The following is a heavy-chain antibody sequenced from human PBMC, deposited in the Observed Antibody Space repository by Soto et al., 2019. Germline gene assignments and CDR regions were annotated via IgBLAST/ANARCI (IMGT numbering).Heavy chain of an antibody. CDR1: GFTFNTAW. J-gene: IGHJ4*01. Sequence: EVQLVESGGGLVKPGGSLRLSCAASGFTFNTAWMNVVRQAPGKGLEWVGLIKTTTDGGTTDYAAPVKGRFTISRDDSKDTLYLQMNSLAIEDTAVYYCTTAGFTIGRSEHWGQGTLVTVSS. D-gene: IGHD2-8*01. V-gene: IGHV3-15*07. CDR3: TTAGFTIGRSEH. CDR2: IKTTTDGGTT.